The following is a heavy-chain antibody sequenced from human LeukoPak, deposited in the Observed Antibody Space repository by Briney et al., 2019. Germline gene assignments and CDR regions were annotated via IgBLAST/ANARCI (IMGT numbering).Heavy chain of an antibody. CDR1: GGSVSSGGHS. CDR3: AGGPAAAAV. V-gene: IGHV4-30-2*01. CDR2: IYRSEST. Sequence: TLSLTCAVSGGSVSSGGHSWRWIRQPPGKGLEWIGYIYRSESTYYNPSLKSRVTVSVDRSKNQFSLKLSSVTAADTAVYYCAGGPAAAAVWGQGTLVTVSS. J-gene: IGHJ4*02. D-gene: IGHD6-13*01.